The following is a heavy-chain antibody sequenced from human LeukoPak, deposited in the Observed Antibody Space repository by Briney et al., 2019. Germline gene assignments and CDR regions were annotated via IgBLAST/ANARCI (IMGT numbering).Heavy chain of an antibody. CDR1: GYTFTSYG. CDR2: ISANNGNT. D-gene: IGHD3-22*01. J-gene: IGHJ4*02. CDR3: ARGYYDGSGYYVY. Sequence: GASVKVSCKASGYTFTSYGISWVRQAPGQGLEWRGWISANNGNTNYAEKLQGRVTMTTDTSTRTVYMELRSLRSGDTAVYYCARGYYDGSGYYVYWGQGTLVTVSS. V-gene: IGHV1-18*01.